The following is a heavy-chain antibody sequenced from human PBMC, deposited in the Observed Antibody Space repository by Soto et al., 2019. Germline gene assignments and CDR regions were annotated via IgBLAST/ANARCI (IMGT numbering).Heavy chain of an antibody. Sequence: ASVKVSCKASGYTFTSYGISWVRQAPGQGLEWMGWISAYNGNTNYAQKLQGRVTMTTDTSTRTAYMELRSLRSDDTAVYYCARGYYDSSGYYFPFPNFDYWGQGTLVTVSS. V-gene: IGHV1-18*04. J-gene: IGHJ4*02. CDR1: GYTFTSYG. CDR3: ARGYYDSSGYYFPFPNFDY. D-gene: IGHD3-22*01. CDR2: ISAYNGNT.